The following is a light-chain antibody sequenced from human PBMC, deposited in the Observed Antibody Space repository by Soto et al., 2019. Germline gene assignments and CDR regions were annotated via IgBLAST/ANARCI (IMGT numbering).Light chain of an antibody. V-gene: IGLV1-40*01. CDR3: QSYDGRLSGYV. CDR2: GNS. Sequence: QSVLTQPPSVSGAPGQRVTISCTGSSSNIGAGYDVHWYQQLPGTAPKLPIYGNSNRPSGVPDRFSGSKSGTSASLAITGLQAEDEADYYCQSYDGRLSGYVFGTGTKLTVL. CDR1: SSNIGAGYD. J-gene: IGLJ1*01.